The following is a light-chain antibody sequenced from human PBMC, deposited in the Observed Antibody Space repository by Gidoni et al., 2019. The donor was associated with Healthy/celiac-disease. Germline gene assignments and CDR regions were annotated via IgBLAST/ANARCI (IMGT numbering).Light chain of an antibody. Sequence: QSALTQPASVSGSPGQSITISCTGTSSDVGGYNYVSWYQQHPGKAPKLMIYDVSNRPSGVSNRISGLQAEDEADYYCSSYTSSSTTVFGGGTKLTVL. CDR2: DVS. CDR1: SSDVGGYNY. CDR3: SSYTSSSTTV. J-gene: IGLJ3*02. V-gene: IGLV2-14*03.